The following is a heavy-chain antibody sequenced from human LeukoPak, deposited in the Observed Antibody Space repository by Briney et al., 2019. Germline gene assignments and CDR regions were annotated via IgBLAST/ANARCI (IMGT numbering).Heavy chain of an antibody. Sequence: SETLSLTCTVSGGSVSSSNYYWSWIRQPPGKGLEWIGYIYYSGSTNYNPSLKSRVTISVDTSKNQFSLNLRSVTAADTAVYYCARLRDGYNWFDYWGQGTLVTVSS. CDR3: ARLRDGYNWFDY. CDR2: IYYSGST. J-gene: IGHJ4*02. CDR1: GGSVSSSNYY. V-gene: IGHV4-61*01. D-gene: IGHD5-24*01.